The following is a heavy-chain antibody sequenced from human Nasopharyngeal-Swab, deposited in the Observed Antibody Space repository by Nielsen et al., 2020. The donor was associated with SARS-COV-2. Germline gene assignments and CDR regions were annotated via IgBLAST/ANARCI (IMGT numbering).Heavy chain of an antibody. CDR2: ISYDGSNK. J-gene: IGHJ5*02. V-gene: IGHV3-30-3*01. Sequence: GGSLRLSYAASGFTFSSYAMHWVRQAPGKGLEWVAVISYDGSNKYYADSVKGRFTISRDNSKNTLYLQMNSLRAEDTAVYYCARDWAHYYGSGALLLWWFDPWGPGTLVTVSS. D-gene: IGHD3-10*01. CDR3: ARDWAHYYGSGALLLWWFDP. CDR1: GFTFSSYA.